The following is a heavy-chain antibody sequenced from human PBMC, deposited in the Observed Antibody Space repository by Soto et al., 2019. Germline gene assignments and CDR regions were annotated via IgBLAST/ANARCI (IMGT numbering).Heavy chain of an antibody. CDR3: SKKTFYFYYSSGYSEFFDY. D-gene: IGHD3-22*01. CDR2: ISGSGGST. V-gene: IGHV3-23*01. Sequence: PGGSLRLSCAASGFTLSSYAMSWVRQPPGKGLEWVSAISGSGGSTYYADSVKGRFTISRDNSKTTLYLQMNSMRAEDTALYYCSKKTFYFYYSSGYSEFFDYPAQRTLDPVSA. J-gene: IGHJ4*02. CDR1: GFTLSSYA.